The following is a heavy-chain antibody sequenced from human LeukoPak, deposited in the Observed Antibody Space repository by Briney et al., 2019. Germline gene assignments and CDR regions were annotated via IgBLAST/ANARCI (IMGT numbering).Heavy chain of an antibody. CDR1: GVYISSYY. CDR2: IYTSGST. V-gene: IGHV4-4*07. Sequence: SETLSLTCTVSGVYISSYYWSWIRQPAGKGLEWIGRIYTSGSTNYNPSLKSRVTMSVDTSKNQFSLKLSSVTAADTAVYYCARGLRSSRYRPDPYYYFGMDVWGQGATVTVSS. D-gene: IGHD6-19*01. J-gene: IGHJ6*02. CDR3: ARGLRSSRYRPDPYYYFGMDV.